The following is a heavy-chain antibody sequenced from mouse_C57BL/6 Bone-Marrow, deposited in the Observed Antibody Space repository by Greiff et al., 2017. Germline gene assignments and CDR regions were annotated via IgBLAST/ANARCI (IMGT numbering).Heavy chain of an antibody. J-gene: IGHJ2*01. Sequence: EVNVVESGAELVRPGASVKLSCTASGFNIKDDYMHWVKQRPEQGLEWIGWIDPENGDTEYASKFQGKATITADTSSNTAYLQLSSLTSEDTAVYYCTTAYYSNYYFDYWGQGTTLTVSS. CDR2: IDPENGDT. V-gene: IGHV14-4*01. CDR3: TTAYYSNYYFDY. D-gene: IGHD2-5*01. CDR1: GFNIKDDY.